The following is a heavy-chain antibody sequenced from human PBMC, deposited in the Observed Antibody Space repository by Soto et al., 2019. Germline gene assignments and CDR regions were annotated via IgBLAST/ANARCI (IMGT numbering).Heavy chain of an antibody. V-gene: IGHV3-23*01. J-gene: IGHJ4*02. Sequence: XGSLILSCASSGVGLSSYSMTLVRQAPGKGLERVSGITASGEKLYYADSVKGRFTVSRDNSKNTLYLQMHSLRADDTAVYYCARDCSSSSCSVWAYWGQGTLVTVSS. CDR2: ITASGEKL. D-gene: IGHD2-2*01. CDR3: ARDCSSSSCSVWAY. CDR1: GVGLSSYS.